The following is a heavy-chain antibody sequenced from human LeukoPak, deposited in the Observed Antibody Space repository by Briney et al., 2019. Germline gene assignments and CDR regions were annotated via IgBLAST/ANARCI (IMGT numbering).Heavy chain of an antibody. D-gene: IGHD6-6*01. Sequence: GGSLRLSCAASGFTFSSFGMHWVRQAPGKGLEWVAFIPYDGSNKYYADSVKGRFTISRDNSKNTLYLQMNSLRPEDTAVYYRATERSRYFDSWGQGILVTVSS. J-gene: IGHJ4*02. CDR1: GFTFSSFG. V-gene: IGHV3-30*02. CDR2: IPYDGSNK. CDR3: ATERSRYFDS.